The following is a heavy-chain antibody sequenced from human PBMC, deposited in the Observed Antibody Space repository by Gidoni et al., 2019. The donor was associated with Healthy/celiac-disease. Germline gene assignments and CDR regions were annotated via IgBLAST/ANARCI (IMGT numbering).Heavy chain of an antibody. CDR1: GGTFSSYA. CDR3: ARLALDGQWLSSDAFDI. V-gene: IGHV1-69*01. J-gene: IGHJ3*02. Sequence: QVQLVQSGAEVKKPGSSVKVSCKASGGTFSSYAISWVRQAPGQGLEWMGGIIPIFGTANYAQKFQGRVTITADESTSTAYMELSSLRSEDTAVYYCARLALDGQWLSSDAFDIWGQGTMVTVSS. D-gene: IGHD6-19*01. CDR2: IIPIFGTA.